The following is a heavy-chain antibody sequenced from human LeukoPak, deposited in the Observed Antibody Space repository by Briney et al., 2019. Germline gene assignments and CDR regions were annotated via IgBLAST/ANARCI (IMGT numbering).Heavy chain of an antibody. CDR3: AKDWEYYYDSSGYSYYFDY. D-gene: IGHD3-22*01. Sequence: GESLKISCAASGFTFSSYAMSWVRQAPGKGLEWVSAISGSGGSTYYADSVKGRFTISRDNSKNTLYLQMNSLRAEDTAVYYCAKDWEYYYDSSGYSYYFDYWGQGTLVTVSS. CDR1: GFTFSSYA. V-gene: IGHV3-23*01. J-gene: IGHJ4*02. CDR2: ISGSGGST.